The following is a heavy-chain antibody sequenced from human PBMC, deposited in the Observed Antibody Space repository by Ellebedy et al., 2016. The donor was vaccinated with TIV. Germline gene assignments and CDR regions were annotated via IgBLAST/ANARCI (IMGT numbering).Heavy chain of an antibody. J-gene: IGHJ3*02. V-gene: IGHV3-7*01. Sequence: GGSLRLSCAAYGFSFRSYWMSWVRQAPGKGLEWVANMNQDGSDKYYVDSVEGRFTISRDNTESSLYLQMNSLRAEDTALYYCATDGSYGDFRSPAHAFETWGQGTMVSVSS. CDR2: MNQDGSDK. D-gene: IGHD4-17*01. CDR3: ATDGSYGDFRSPAHAFET. CDR1: GFSFRSYW.